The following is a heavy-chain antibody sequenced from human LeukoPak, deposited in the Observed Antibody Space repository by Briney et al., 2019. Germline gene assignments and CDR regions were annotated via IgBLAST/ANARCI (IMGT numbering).Heavy chain of an antibody. CDR1: GYSISSGYY. V-gene: IGHV4-38-2*02. D-gene: IGHD4-17*01. Sequence: PSETLSLTCTVSGYSISSGYYWGWIRQPPGKGLEWIGSIYHSGSTYYNPSLKSRVTISVDTSKNQFSLKLSSVTAADTAVYYCARDPTVATRNPLDYWGQGTLVTVSS. J-gene: IGHJ4*02. CDR2: IYHSGST. CDR3: ARDPTVATRNPLDY.